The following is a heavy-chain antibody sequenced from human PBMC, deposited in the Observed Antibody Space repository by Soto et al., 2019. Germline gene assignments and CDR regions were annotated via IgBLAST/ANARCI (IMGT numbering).Heavy chain of an antibody. Sequence: EVQLVESGGGLVQPGGSLRLSCAASGFTFSYYWMYWVRQAPGKELLWVSRINTDGSSISYADSVKGRFTVSRDNAKNTLYLQMTSLRAEDTAVYYCARDEGRQGPEYFHHWGQGTLVTVSS. CDR3: ARDEGRQGPEYFHH. V-gene: IGHV3-74*01. CDR1: GFTFSYYW. CDR2: INTDGSSI. J-gene: IGHJ1*01.